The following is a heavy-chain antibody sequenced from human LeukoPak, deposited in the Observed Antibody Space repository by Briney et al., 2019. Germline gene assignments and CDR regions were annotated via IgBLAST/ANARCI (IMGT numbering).Heavy chain of an antibody. CDR2: IYYSGST. D-gene: IGHD1-26*01. CDR1: GGSISSSSYY. Sequence: SETLSLTCTVSGGSISSSSYYWGWIRQPPGKGLEWIGSIYYSGSTYYNPSLKSRVTISVDTSKNQFSLKLSSVTAADTAVYYCARTGGRWELLPHDYWGQGTLVTVSS. J-gene: IGHJ4*02. V-gene: IGHV4-39*07. CDR3: ARTGGRWELLPHDY.